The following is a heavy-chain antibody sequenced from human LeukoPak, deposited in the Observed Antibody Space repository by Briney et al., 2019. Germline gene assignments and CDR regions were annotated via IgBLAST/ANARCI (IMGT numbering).Heavy chain of an antibody. CDR2: ISGSGNIT. D-gene: IGHD6-19*01. CDR1: GFTFSTYA. J-gene: IGHJ4*02. Sequence: GGSLRLSCVFSGFTFSTYAMSWVRQAPGKGLEWVSAISGSGNITYYADSVKGRFTISRDNSKNTLYLQMNSLRAEDTAVYYCAKGSVAVALIDYWGQGTLVTVSS. V-gene: IGHV3-23*01. CDR3: AKGSVAVALIDY.